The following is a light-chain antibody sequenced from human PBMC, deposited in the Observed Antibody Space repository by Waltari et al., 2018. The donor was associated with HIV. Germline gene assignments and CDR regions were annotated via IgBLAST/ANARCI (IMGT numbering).Light chain of an antibody. CDR1: NSDIGNPDY. CDR3: SSSANRNDVYVV. CDR2: EVS. J-gene: IGLJ2*01. Sequence: QSALTQPPSASGSPGPPVTITCPGTNSDIGNPDYVAWYKQHPGKPPRLIISEVSKRPSGVPNSFAGSKSGNTASLTVSGLQAEDEADYYCSSSANRNDVYVVFGGGTKLTVL. V-gene: IGLV2-8*01.